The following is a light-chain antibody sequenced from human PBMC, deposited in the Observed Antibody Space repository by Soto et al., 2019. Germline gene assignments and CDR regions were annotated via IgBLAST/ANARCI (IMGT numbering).Light chain of an antibody. CDR3: QQYISYRWT. J-gene: IGKJ1*01. V-gene: IGKV1-5*03. CDR1: QSISSW. CDR2: KAS. Sequence: DIQMTQSPSTLSASVGDKVTITCRASQSISSWLAWYQQKPGKAPKLLIYKASTLEIGVPSNFSGSGSGTEFTLSISRLQPEDFATYCCQQYISYRWTFGQGTKGDVK.